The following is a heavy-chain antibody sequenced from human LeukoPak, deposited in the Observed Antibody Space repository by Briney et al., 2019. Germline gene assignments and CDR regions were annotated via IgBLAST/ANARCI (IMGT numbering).Heavy chain of an antibody. CDR1: GLMFSSSG. D-gene: IGHD3-9*01. Sequence: GGSLRLSCAASGLMFSSSGMHWVRQAPGKGLEWVSAISGSGGSTYYADSVKGRFTISRDNSKNTLYLQMNSLRAEDTAVYYCAKVVPLRYFDWLSGLGAFDIWGQGTMVTVSS. V-gene: IGHV3-23*01. CDR3: AKVVPLRYFDWLSGLGAFDI. CDR2: ISGSGGST. J-gene: IGHJ3*02.